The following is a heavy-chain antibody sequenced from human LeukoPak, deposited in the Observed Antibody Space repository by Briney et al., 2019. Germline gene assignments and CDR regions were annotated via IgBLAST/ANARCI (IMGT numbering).Heavy chain of an antibody. Sequence: ASVKVSCKASGYTFSNNYIHWVRHAPGQGLEWMGIINAGGGSTTYAQKFHGRVTMTRDTSTSTVYMELSTLSSEDTAVYYCATGHSDACDVWGQGTLVTVSS. CDR2: INAGGGST. J-gene: IGHJ3*01. CDR3: ATGHSDACDV. D-gene: IGHD3-10*01. CDR1: GYTFSNNY. V-gene: IGHV1-46*01.